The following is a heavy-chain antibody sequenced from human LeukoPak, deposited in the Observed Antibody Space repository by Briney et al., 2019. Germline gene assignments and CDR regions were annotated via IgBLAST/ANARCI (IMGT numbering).Heavy chain of an antibody. CDR3: ARAVNKYYDFWSGRTFDP. J-gene: IGHJ5*02. CDR1: GYTFTGYY. CDR2: INPNSGGT. V-gene: IGHV1-2*02. D-gene: IGHD3-3*01. Sequence: ASVKVSCKASGYTFTGYYMHWVRQAPGRGLEWMGWINPNSGGTNYAQKLQGRVTMTTDTSTSTAYMELRSLRSDDTAVYYCARAVNKYYDFWSGRTFDPWGQGTLVTVSS.